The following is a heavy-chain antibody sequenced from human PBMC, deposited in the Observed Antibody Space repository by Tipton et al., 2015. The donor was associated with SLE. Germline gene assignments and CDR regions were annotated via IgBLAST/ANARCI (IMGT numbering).Heavy chain of an antibody. CDR1: GGTFSSYA. CDR2: IIPIFGTA. D-gene: IGHD1-26*01. J-gene: IGHJ5*02. Sequence: QLVQSRAEVKKPGSSVKVSCKASGGTFSSYAISWVRQAPGQGLEWMGRIIPIFGTANYAQKFQGRVTITADESTSTAYMELSSLRSEDTAVYYCAREGWSIVGPTGWFDPWGQGTLVTVSS. CDR3: AREGWSIVGPTGWFDP. V-gene: IGHV1-69*18.